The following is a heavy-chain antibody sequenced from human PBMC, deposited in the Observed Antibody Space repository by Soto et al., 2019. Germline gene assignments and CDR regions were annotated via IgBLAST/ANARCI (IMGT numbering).Heavy chain of an antibody. CDR2: IYDSGST. CDR1: GGSISGGVGGLYF. V-gene: IGHV4-30-4*01. D-gene: IGHD4-17*01. CDR3: AREVIPLTTDWYLDL. Sequence: QLQLRESGPGLVKPSETLSLTCTVSGGSISGGVGGLYFWSWIRQPPGKGLEWIGYIYDSGSTYYNPYLKSRVTISVDTSKNQFSRRLSSVTAADTAVYYCAREVIPLTTDWYLDLWGRGTLVTFSS. J-gene: IGHJ2*01.